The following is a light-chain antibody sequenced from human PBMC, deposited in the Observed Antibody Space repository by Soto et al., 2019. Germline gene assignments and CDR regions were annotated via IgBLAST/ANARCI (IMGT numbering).Light chain of an antibody. Sequence: QSALTQPASASGSPGQSITISCTGTSSDVGNYNLVSWCQQHPGKAPKLMIHEGSKRPSGVSNRFSGSKSGDTASLTISGLQAEDEADYYCCSYAGSSIEAFGGGTKLTVL. J-gene: IGLJ2*01. CDR3: CSYAGSSIEA. CDR2: EGS. CDR1: SSDVGNYNL. V-gene: IGLV2-23*01.